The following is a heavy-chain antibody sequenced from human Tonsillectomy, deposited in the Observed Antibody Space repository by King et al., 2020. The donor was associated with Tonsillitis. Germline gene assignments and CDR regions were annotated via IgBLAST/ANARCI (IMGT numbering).Heavy chain of an antibody. CDR3: AKDSVLRYFDWLHFDAFDI. Sequence: VQLVESGGDLVQPGGSLRLSCAASGFSISGYAMSWVRQAPGKGLEWVSAISGSGGRTYYADSVKGRFTISRDNSKNTLYLQMNSLRAEDTAVYYCAKDSVLRYFDWLHFDAFDIWGQGTMVTVSS. D-gene: IGHD3-9*01. J-gene: IGHJ3*02. CDR1: GFSISGYA. CDR2: ISGSGGRT. V-gene: IGHV3-23*04.